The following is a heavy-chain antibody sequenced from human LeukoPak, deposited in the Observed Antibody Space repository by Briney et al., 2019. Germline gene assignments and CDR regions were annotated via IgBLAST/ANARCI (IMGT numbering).Heavy chain of an antibody. Sequence: SETLSLTRTVSGGSISGYYWSWIRQPAGKGLEWIGRMHTSGSTNYSPSLKSRVTMSVDTSKNQFSLKLSSVTAADTAVYYCARDGGSGWYGYWGQGTLVTVSS. CDR3: ARDGGSGWYGY. CDR2: MHTSGST. CDR1: GGSISGYY. D-gene: IGHD6-19*01. J-gene: IGHJ4*02. V-gene: IGHV4-4*07.